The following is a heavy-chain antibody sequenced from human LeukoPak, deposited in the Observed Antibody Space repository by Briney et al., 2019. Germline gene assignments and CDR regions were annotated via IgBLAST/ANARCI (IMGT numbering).Heavy chain of an antibody. D-gene: IGHD1-1*01. CDR1: GFTFSDYY. J-gene: IGHJ4*02. V-gene: IGHV3-11*01. CDR2: ISSGSSAI. Sequence: GGSLRLSCAASGFTFSDYYMSWIRQAPGRGLEWISFISSGSSAIYYRDSVKGRFTISRDNAKNSVFLQMNSLGAADTAVYYCGANWNGDYWGQGTLVTVSS. CDR3: GANWNGDY.